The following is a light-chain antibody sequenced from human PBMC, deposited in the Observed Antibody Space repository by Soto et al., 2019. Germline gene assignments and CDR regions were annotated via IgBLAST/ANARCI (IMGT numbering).Light chain of an antibody. J-gene: IGKJ1*01. CDR2: AAS. CDR3: QHYNSYSEA. CDR1: LPISNY. V-gene: IGKV1-27*01. Sequence: EIQVSLSPASLSASIGDRVSITCRASLPISNYLAWYQQKPGKIPNLLIYAASTLQAGVPSRFSGSGSGTEFTLTISSLQPDDFATYYCQHYNSYSEAFGQGTKVDIK.